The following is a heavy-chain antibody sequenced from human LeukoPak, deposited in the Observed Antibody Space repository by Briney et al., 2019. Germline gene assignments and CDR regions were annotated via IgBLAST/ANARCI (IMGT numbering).Heavy chain of an antibody. J-gene: IGHJ4*02. CDR1: GFTLSSSE. D-gene: IGHD5-12*01. Sequence: QSGGSLRLSCAASGFTLSSSEMNWVRQAPGKGLEWVSYISSSGSTIYYADSVKGRFTISRDDAKNSLYLQMNSLRAEDTAVYYCARVPADIVATYAGYWGQGTLVTVSS. CDR2: ISSSGSTI. V-gene: IGHV3-48*03. CDR3: ARVPADIVATYAGY.